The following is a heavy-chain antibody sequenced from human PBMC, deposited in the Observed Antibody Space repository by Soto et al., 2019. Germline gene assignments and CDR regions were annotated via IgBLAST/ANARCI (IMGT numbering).Heavy chain of an antibody. D-gene: IGHD2-15*01. CDR1: GGSFSGYY. CDR3: AREIPPATLDY. J-gene: IGHJ4*02. CDR2: INHSGST. Sequence: SETLSLTCAVYGGSFSGYYWSWIRQPPGKGLEWIGEINHSGSTNYNPSLKSRVTISVDTSKNQFSLKLSSVTAADTAVYYCAREIPPATLDYWGQGTLVTVSS. V-gene: IGHV4-34*01.